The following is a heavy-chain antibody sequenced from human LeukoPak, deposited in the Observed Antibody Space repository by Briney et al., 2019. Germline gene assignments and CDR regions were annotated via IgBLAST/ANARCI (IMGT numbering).Heavy chain of an antibody. J-gene: IGHJ4*02. D-gene: IGHD2-15*01. CDR2: INPAGSET. CDR1: GFSFSAYW. CDR3: ARFGYVAAVDV. Sequence: GGSLRLSCAASGFSFSAYWMAWVRQAPGTGLEWVANINPAGSETYYVDPVKGRFSISKDNAKNLVYLQMNSLRAEDTAVYHCARFGYVAAVDVWGQGTPVTVSS. V-gene: IGHV3-7*01.